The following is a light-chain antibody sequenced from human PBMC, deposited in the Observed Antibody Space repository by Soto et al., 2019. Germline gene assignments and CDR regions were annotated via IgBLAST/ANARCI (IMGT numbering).Light chain of an antibody. V-gene: IGLV1-51*01. CDR3: GTWDSSLSVVV. CDR1: SSDVGSNY. Sequence: QSVLTQPPSVSAAPGQKVTISCSGSSSDVGSNYVSWYQQLPGTAPKLLIYDNDKRPSGIPDRFSGSKSGTSATLGITGLQTGDEADYYCGTWDSSLSVVVLGGGTQLTVL. CDR2: DND. J-gene: IGLJ2*01.